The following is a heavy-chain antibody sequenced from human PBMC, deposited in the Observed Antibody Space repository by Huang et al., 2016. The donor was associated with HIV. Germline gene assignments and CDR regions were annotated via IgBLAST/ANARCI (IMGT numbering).Heavy chain of an antibody. CDR3: ARASWYEPRSWYFGL. J-gene: IGHJ2*01. Sequence: QVQLQQWGAGLLKPSETLYLTCAVYGGSVSGHYWGWIGQPPGQGLEWISEINDNGYTNYNPSLKSRVTISVHASRNQFSLKLNSVTAADAAVYYCARASWYEPRSWYFGLWGRGTLVTVSS. D-gene: IGHD6-13*01. CDR1: GGSVSGHY. V-gene: IGHV4-34*01. CDR2: INDNGYT.